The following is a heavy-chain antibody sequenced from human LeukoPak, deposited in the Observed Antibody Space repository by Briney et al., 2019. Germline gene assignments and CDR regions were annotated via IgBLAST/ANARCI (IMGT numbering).Heavy chain of an antibody. CDR1: GFTFSSYW. D-gene: IGHD3-10*01. Sequence: SGGSLRLSCAASGFTFSSYWMRWVRQAPGKGLVWVSRINSDGSSTIYADSVKGRFTTSRDNAKNTLYLQMNSLRAEDTAVYYCARGRITMVQGVIITSYYFDYWGQGTLVTVSS. CDR2: INSDGSST. CDR3: ARGRITMVQGVIITSYYFDY. V-gene: IGHV3-74*01. J-gene: IGHJ4*02.